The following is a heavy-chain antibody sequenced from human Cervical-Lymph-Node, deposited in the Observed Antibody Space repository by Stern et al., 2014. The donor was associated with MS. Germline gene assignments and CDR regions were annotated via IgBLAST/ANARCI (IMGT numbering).Heavy chain of an antibody. V-gene: IGHV1-18*01. CDR1: GYTFSSYG. Sequence: QVQLFQPGAEVKRPGASVRVSCKASGYTFSSYGISWVRQAPGQGLDWMGWINTDNGETTYAQRVQGRVTMTTDTSTSTAYMELRSLRSDDAAVYYCAREAPNCSGGRCYPRIDYWGQGTLVTVSS. D-gene: IGHD2-15*01. CDR2: INTDNGET. J-gene: IGHJ4*02. CDR3: AREAPNCSGGRCYPRIDY.